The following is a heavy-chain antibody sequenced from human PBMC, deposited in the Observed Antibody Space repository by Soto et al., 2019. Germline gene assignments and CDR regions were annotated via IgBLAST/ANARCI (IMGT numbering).Heavy chain of an antibody. D-gene: IGHD3-9*01. CDR1: VFTFDDYA. V-gene: IGHV3-9*01. Sequence: SLRLSCPASVFTFDDYAMHWFRQAPGKGLEWVSGISWNSGSIGYADSVKGRFTISRDNAKNSLYLQMNSLRAEDTALYYCAKGGGSSYDILTGLYGMDVWGQGTTVTVSS. CDR3: AKGGGSSYDILTGLYGMDV. CDR2: ISWNSGSI. J-gene: IGHJ6*02.